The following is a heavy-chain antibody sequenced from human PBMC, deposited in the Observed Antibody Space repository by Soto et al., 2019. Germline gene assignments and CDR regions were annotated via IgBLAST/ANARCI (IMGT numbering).Heavy chain of an antibody. CDR2: IGTHNGDT. J-gene: IGHJ5*02. CDR3: ARDWRGAEGFDP. V-gene: IGHV1-18*01. Sequence: QVQLVQSGTEVKKPGASVKVSCKASVYTFNNYGFSWVRQAPGQGLEWVGWIGTHNGDTTYAQSFQDRVTMTIDTSTTTYYMELTSLTFDDTAVYFCARDWRGAEGFDPWGQGTLVIVSA. CDR1: VYTFNNYG. D-gene: IGHD3-3*01.